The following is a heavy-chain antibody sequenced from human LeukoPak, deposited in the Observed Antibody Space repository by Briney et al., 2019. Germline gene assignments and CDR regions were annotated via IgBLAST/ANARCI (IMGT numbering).Heavy chain of an antibody. V-gene: IGHV4-39*01. D-gene: IGHD6-13*01. CDR2: IYYSGAT. Sequence: PSETLSLTCTASGGSISSTSYYWGWIRQAPGKGLEWLASIYYSGATYYNPSLKSRLTVSGVTSNNRFSLELTSVTAADTAVYYCARQGLQQLLPGSNFWGQGTLVTVSS. CDR3: ARQGLQQLLPGSNF. CDR1: GGSISSTSYY. J-gene: IGHJ4*02.